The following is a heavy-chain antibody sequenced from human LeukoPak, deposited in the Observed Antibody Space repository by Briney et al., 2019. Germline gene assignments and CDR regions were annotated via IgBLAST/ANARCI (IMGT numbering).Heavy chain of an antibody. Sequence: TGGSLRLSCAASGFTFSSYGMHWVRQAPGKGLEWVAVISYDGSNKYYADSVKGRFTISRDNSKNTLYLQMNSLRAEDTAVYYCAKIRAIGWFGVTYYGMDVWGKGTTVTVSA. CDR1: GFTFSSYG. CDR3: AKIRAIGWFGVTYYGMDV. V-gene: IGHV3-30*18. CDR2: ISYDGSNK. J-gene: IGHJ6*04. D-gene: IGHD3-10*01.